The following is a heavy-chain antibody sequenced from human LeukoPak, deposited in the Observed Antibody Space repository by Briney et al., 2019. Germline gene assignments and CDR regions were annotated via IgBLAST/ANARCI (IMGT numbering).Heavy chain of an antibody. Sequence: PSETLSLTCTVSGGSISSYYWSWIRQPPGKGLEWIGYIYYSRSTNYNPSLKSRVTISVDTSKNQFSLKLSSVTAADTAAYYCASYSRRGLLYSSSWYFDYWGQGTLVTVSS. CDR2: IYYSRST. V-gene: IGHV4-59*01. J-gene: IGHJ4*02. D-gene: IGHD6-13*01. CDR3: ASYSRRGLLYSSSWYFDY. CDR1: GGSISSYY.